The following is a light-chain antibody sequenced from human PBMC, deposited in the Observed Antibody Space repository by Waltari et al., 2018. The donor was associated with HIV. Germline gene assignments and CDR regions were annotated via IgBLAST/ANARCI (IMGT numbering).Light chain of an antibody. CDR1: NSHIGKYNL. CDR3: SSYATGNTYV. V-gene: IGLV2-23*02. CDR2: EVT. J-gene: IGLJ1*01. Sequence: QSALTQPASVSGSPGQSITISCTGTNSHIGKYNLVSWYQQHPGKVPKVLIFEVTTRPSGISQRFSGSKSDNTASLTISGLQAEDEADYYCSSYATGNTYVFGTGTSVTVL.